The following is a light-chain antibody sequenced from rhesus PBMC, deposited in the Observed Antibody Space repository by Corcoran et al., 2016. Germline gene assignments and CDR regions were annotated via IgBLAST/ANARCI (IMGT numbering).Light chain of an antibody. CDR3: QHYYDNPYG. Sequence: DIQMTQSPSALSASVGDRVTISCRASQNIYSNLAWYQQKQGKAPKLLIYAASSLQTGIPSRFSGSGSGTDFTLTISSLQPDVSAAYYCQHYYDNPYGFGRGTKVEIK. J-gene: IGKJ2*01. CDR2: AAS. CDR1: QNIYSN. V-gene: IGKV1S12*01.